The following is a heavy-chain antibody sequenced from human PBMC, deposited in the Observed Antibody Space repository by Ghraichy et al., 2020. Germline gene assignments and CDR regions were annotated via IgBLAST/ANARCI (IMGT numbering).Heavy chain of an antibody. CDR3: GFSGSYSHYYYGMDV. D-gene: IGHD1-26*01. J-gene: IGHJ6*02. CDR1: GGTFSSYA. Sequence: SVKVSCKASGGTFSSYAISWVRQAPGQGLEWMGGIIPIFGTANYAQKFQGRVTITADKSTSTAYMELSSLRSEDTAVYYCGFSGSYSHYYYGMDVWGQGTTVTVSS. CDR2: IIPIFGTA. V-gene: IGHV1-69*06.